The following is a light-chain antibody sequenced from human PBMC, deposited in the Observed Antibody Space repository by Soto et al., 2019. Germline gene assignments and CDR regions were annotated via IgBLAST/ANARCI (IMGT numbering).Light chain of an antibody. V-gene: IGLV2-11*01. J-gene: IGLJ1*01. CDR2: DVS. Sequence: QSALTQPRSVSGSPGQSVSISCTGTSSDVGTYNFVSWYQQHPGKAPKVMIYDVSKRPSGVPDRFSGSKSGNTASLTISGLQTEDEADYYCCSYAGRYTYVFGTGTKLTV. CDR1: SSDVGTYNF. CDR3: CSYAGRYTYV.